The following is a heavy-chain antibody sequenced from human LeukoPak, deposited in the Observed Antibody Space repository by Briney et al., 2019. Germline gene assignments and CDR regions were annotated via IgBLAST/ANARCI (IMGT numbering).Heavy chain of an antibody. D-gene: IGHD3-9*01. J-gene: IGHJ4*02. CDR3: ARQYYDILTDPNYFDS. Sequence: GESLKISCXGSGYSFSNYWIGWVRQMPGKGLKWVGIILPGNSDTRYSPSFQGQVTMSADKSISTAYLQWSSLKAADTAMYYCARQYYDILTDPNYFDSWGQGTLVTVSS. CDR1: GYSFSNYW. CDR2: ILPGNSDT. V-gene: IGHV5-51*01.